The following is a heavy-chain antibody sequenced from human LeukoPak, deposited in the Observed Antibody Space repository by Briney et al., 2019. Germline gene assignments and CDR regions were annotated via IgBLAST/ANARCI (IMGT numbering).Heavy chain of an antibody. CDR2: MNPNSGNT. CDR1: GYTFTSYD. CDR3: ARPRRNWFDP. J-gene: IGHJ5*02. V-gene: IGHV1-8*03. Sequence: SVKVCWKASGYTFTSYDINWVRQATGQGLEWMGWMNPNSGNTGYAQKFQGRVTITRNTAISTAYMELSSLRSEDTAVYYCARPRRNWFDPWGQGTLVTVSS.